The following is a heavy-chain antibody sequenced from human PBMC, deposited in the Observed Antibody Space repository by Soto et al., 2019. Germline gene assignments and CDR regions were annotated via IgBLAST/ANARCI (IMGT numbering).Heavy chain of an antibody. Sequence: TLSLTCAVSGCSISSGGYSWSWIRQPPGKGLEWIGYIYHSGSTYYNPSLKSRVTISVDRSKNQFSLKRSSVTAADTAVYYCARGAIGRPFDYWGQGTLVTVSS. J-gene: IGHJ4*02. CDR2: IYHSGST. CDR1: GCSISSGGYS. D-gene: IGHD6-6*01. V-gene: IGHV4-30-2*01. CDR3: ARGAIGRPFDY.